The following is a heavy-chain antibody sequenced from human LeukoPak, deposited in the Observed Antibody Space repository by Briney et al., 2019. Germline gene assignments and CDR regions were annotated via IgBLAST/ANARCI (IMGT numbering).Heavy chain of an antibody. CDR2: INHSGST. CDR1: GGSFSGYY. J-gene: IGHJ4*02. D-gene: IGHD3-10*01. CDR3: ARSSVGYYYGSGSYRAYFDY. Sequence: PSETLSLTCAVYGGSFSGYYWNWIRQPPGKGLEWIGEINHSGSTNYNPSLKSRVTISVDTSKNQFSLKLSSVTAADTAVYYCARSSVGYYYGSGSYRAYFDYWGQGTLVTVSS. V-gene: IGHV4-34*01.